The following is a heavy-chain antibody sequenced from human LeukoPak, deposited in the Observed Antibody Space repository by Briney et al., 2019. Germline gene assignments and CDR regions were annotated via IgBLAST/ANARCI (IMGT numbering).Heavy chain of an antibody. D-gene: IGHD2-8*01. J-gene: IGHJ6*03. V-gene: IGHV4-39*07. CDR1: GDSINSSDHY. CDR2: NYDSGSA. Sequence: PSETLTLTCTVSGDSINSSDHYWGWIRQPPGKGLEGIGNNYDSGSAYYNASLNSQLTISVDTPKKQFSMKLTSLTAANTAVDYCARMGLMFYYMDVWGKGTTVTVSS. CDR3: ARMGLMFYYMDV.